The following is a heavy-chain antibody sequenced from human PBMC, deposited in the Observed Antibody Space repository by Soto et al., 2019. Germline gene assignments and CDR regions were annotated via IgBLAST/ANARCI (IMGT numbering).Heavy chain of an antibody. V-gene: IGHV1-2*04. J-gene: IGHJ4*02. CDR1: GYTFTGYY. Sequence: ASVKVSCKASGYTFTGYYMHWVRQAPGQGLEWMGWINPNSGGANYAQKFQGWVTMTRDTSISTAYMELSRLRSDDTAVYYCARGEGYCSSTSCSHYFDYWGQGTLVTVSS. D-gene: IGHD2-2*01. CDR2: INPNSGGA. CDR3: ARGEGYCSSTSCSHYFDY.